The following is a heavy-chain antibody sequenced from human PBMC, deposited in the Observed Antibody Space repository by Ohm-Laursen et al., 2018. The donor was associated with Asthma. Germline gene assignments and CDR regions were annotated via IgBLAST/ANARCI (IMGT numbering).Heavy chain of an antibody. CDR3: ARIVVVTANHDY. V-gene: IGHV3-30-3*01. CDR2: ISYDGSNK. Sequence: SLRLSCAASGFTFSNYAIHWVRQAPGKGPEWVAVISYDGSNKYYADSVKGRFTISRDNSKNTLYLQMNSLRAEDTAVYYCARIVVVTANHDYWGQGTLVTVSS. CDR1: GFTFSNYA. D-gene: IGHD2-21*02. J-gene: IGHJ4*02.